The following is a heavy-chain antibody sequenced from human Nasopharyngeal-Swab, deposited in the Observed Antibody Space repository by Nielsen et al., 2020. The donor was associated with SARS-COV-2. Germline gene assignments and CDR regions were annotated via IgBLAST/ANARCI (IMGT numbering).Heavy chain of an antibody. CDR1: GFTFTDYV. Sequence: GESLKISCAASGFTFTDYVMNWVRQAPGKGLEWVSSISTTSDYIYYADSVKGRFTISSDNARNSLHLQMHSLRAEDTAVYYCVRDGYFDWSFGYWGQGTLVTVS. V-gene: IGHV3-21*01. CDR3: VRDGYFDWSFGY. CDR2: ISTTSDYI. J-gene: IGHJ4*02. D-gene: IGHD3-9*01.